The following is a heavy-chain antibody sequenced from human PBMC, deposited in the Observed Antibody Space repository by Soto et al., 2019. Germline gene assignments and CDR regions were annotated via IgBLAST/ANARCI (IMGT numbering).Heavy chain of an antibody. CDR1: GASISSYY. J-gene: IGHJ4*02. V-gene: IGHV4-59*01. CDR2: IYYSGGS. CDR3: AGGRGGYSSKWY. D-gene: IGHD6-13*01. Sequence: PSETLSLTCTVSGASISSYYWSWIRQPPGKGLEWIGYIYYSGGSNYNPSLKSRVTMSLDKSKHQFSLNLNSVTAAATAFYYCAGGRGGYSSKWYWGQGNLV.